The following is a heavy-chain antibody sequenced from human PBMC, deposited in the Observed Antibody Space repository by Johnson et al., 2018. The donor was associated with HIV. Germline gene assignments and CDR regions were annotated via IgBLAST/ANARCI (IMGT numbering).Heavy chain of an antibody. CDR2: LSSSGSSI. CDR1: GFIFRDYY. D-gene: IGHD4-17*01. CDR3: AKASTAVTTGDDAFDI. Sequence: VQLVESGGGLVKPRGSLRLSCAASGFIFRDYYMSWIRQAPGKGLEWVSDLSSSGSSIYYADAVKGRFTISRDNAKNSLFLQMNGLSAEDTAVYYCAKASTAVTTGDDAFDIWGQGTMVTVSS. J-gene: IGHJ3*02. V-gene: IGHV3-11*04.